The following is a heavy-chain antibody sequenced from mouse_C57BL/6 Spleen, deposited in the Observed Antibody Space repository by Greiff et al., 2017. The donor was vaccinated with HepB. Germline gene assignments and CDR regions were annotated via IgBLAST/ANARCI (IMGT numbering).Heavy chain of an antibody. Sequence: VQLQHSGAELAKPGASVKLSCKASGYTFTSYWMHWVKQRPGQGLEWIGYINPSSGYTKYNQKFKDKATLTADKSSSTAYMQLSSLTYEDSAVYYCARIYYDYPAWFAYWGQGTLVTVSA. CDR1: GYTFTSYW. D-gene: IGHD2-4*01. J-gene: IGHJ3*01. V-gene: IGHV1-7*01. CDR2: INPSSGYT. CDR3: ARIYYDYPAWFAY.